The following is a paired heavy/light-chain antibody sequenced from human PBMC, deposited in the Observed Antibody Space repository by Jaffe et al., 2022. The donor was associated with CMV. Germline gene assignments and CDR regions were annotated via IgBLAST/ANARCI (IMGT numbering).Heavy chain of an antibody. V-gene: IGHV3-74*01. D-gene: IGHD4-4*01. J-gene: IGHJ2*01. CDR2: INSDGSSA. CDR3: ARAGDDYNFGHWYFDL. CDR1: GFTFSSYW. Sequence: EVQLVESGGGLVQPGGSLRLSCAASGFTFSSYWMHWVRQAPGKGLVWVSLINSDGSSASFADFVRGRFTISRDNAKNTLYLQLSSLRPEDTAVYYCARAGDDYNFGHWYFDLWGRGSLVTVSS.
Light chain of an antibody. Sequence: QSALTQPASVSGSPGQSITISCTGTSSDVGSYNFVSWYQQHPGKAPKFMIYEVNKRPSGVSNRFSGSKSGNTASLTISGLQAEDEADYYCCSYAGDDTFYVFGTGTKVTVL. CDR2: EVN. CDR3: CSYAGDDTFYV. V-gene: IGLV2-23*02. J-gene: IGLJ1*01. CDR1: SSDVGSYNF.